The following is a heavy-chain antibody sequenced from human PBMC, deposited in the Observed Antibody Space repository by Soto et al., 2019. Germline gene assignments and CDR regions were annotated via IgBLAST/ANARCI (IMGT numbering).Heavy chain of an antibody. V-gene: IGHV4-59*12. CDR3: ASRLGRNYHGMDV. D-gene: IGHD1-1*01. Sequence: SETLSLTCTVCGGCSSTYYWSWIRQPPGKGLEWIGCVHCSGSTNYNPSLKSRVTISVDTSKNQFSLKVNSVTTADTAVYYCASRLGRNYHGMDVWGQGTTVTVSS. CDR2: VHCSGST. J-gene: IGHJ6*02. CDR1: GGCSSTYY.